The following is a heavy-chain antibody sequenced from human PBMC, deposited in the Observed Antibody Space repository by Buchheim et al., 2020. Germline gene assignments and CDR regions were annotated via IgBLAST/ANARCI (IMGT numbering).Heavy chain of an antibody. CDR1: GFTFSSYS. CDR2: ISSSSSTI. Sequence: EVQLVESGGGLVQPGGSLRLSCAASGFTFSSYSMNWVRQAPGKGLEWVSYISSSSSTIYYADSVKGRFTISRDNAKNLLYLQMNSLRAEDTAVYYCARGQVGTGPYYYYGMDVWGQGTT. CDR3: ARGQVGTGPYYYYGMDV. J-gene: IGHJ6*02. V-gene: IGHV3-48*01. D-gene: IGHD2-21*02.